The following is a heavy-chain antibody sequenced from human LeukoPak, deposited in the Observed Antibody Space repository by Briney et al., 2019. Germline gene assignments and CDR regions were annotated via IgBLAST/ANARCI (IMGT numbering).Heavy chain of an antibody. Sequence: SVKVSCKASGGTFSSYAISWVRQAPGQGLEWMGRIIPIFGTANYAQKFQGRVTITADESTSTAYMELSSLRSEDTAVYYCARAHILEWPDTLPDYYYYGMDVWGQGTTVTVSS. J-gene: IGHJ6*02. D-gene: IGHD3-3*01. CDR3: ARAHILEWPDTLPDYYYYGMDV. CDR1: GGTFSSYA. V-gene: IGHV1-69*13. CDR2: IIPIFGTA.